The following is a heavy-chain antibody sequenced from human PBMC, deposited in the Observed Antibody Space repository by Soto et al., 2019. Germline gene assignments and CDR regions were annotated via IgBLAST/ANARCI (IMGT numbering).Heavy chain of an antibody. Sequence: GESLKISCKGSGYSFTSYWIGWVRQMPGKGLGWMGIIYPGDSDTRYSPSFQGQVTISADKSISTAYLQWSSLKASDTAMYYCARQEGLVTNLGPWFDPWGQGTLVTVSS. CDR2: IYPGDSDT. J-gene: IGHJ5*02. CDR1: GYSFTSYW. CDR3: ARQEGLVTNLGPWFDP. D-gene: IGHD2-15*01. V-gene: IGHV5-51*01.